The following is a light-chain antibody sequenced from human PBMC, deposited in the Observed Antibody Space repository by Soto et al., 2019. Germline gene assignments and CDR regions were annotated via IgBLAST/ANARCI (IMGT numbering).Light chain of an antibody. Sequence: EIVLTRSPGTLSLSPGERATLSCTASQSVSSSYLAWYQQKPGQAPRLLIYDASSRATGIPDRFSGSGSGTDLTLTISRLEPEDFAVFYCQQYGSSPLTFGGGTKVDIK. CDR3: QQYGSSPLT. CDR1: QSVSSSY. CDR2: DAS. J-gene: IGKJ4*01. V-gene: IGKV3-20*01.